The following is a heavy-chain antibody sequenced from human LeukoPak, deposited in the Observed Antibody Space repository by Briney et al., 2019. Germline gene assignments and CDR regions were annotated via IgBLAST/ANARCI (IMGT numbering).Heavy chain of an antibody. CDR1: GFTFSDHY. J-gene: IGHJ6*02. CDR3: AIYGMDV. V-gene: IGHV3-72*01. Sequence: GGSLRLSCAASGFTFSDHYMDWVRQAPGKGLEWVGRTRNKASSYTTEYAASVKGRFTISRDDSKNSLYLQMNSLKTEDTAVYYCAIYGMDVWGQGTTVTVSS. CDR2: TRNKASSYTT.